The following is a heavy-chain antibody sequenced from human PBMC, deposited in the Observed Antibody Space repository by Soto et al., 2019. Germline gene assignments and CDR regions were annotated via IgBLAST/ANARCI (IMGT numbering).Heavy chain of an antibody. V-gene: IGHV4-31*01. D-gene: IGHD6-25*01. J-gene: IGHJ4*02. CDR3: ARAGRPLHYFDN. CDR2: VYYRGNT. Sequence: QVQLQESGPGLVKPSQTLSLTCTVSGDSLSTGGYYWNWIRQHPGKGLEWIGYVYYRGNTYYNSSLKSPFIISMDMSKIQFSLKLSSTTAADTAVYYCARAGRPLHYFDNWGQGAQVTVSS. CDR1: GDSLSTGGYY.